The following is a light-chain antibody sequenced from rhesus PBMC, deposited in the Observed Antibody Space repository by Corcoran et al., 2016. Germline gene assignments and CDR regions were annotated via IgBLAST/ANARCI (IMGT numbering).Light chain of an antibody. Sequence: DIQMTQSPSSLSASVGDTVTITCRASQGISSYLKWFQQKPGKAPKLLIYDASSLESGVPSRFSGSGSGTDFTLTISSLHPDGFAAYYCLQHKSYPPTFGQGAKVEIK. V-gene: IGKV1-28*02. J-gene: IGKJ1*01. CDR3: LQHKSYPPT. CDR2: DAS. CDR1: QGISSY.